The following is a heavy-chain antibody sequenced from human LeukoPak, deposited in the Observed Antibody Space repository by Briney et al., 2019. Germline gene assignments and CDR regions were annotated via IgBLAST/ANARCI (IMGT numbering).Heavy chain of an antibody. CDR3: GSYYSDTPYYFDY. V-gene: IGHV3-23*01. D-gene: IGHD1-26*01. J-gene: IGHJ4*02. CDR2: ISGSGGST. Sequence: PGGSLRLSCAASGFTFSSYAMSWVRQAPGKGLEWVSAISGSGGSTYYADSVKGRFTISRDNPKNTLYLQMDSLRAEDTAVYYCGSYYSDTPYYFDYWGQGTLVTVSS. CDR1: GFTFSSYA.